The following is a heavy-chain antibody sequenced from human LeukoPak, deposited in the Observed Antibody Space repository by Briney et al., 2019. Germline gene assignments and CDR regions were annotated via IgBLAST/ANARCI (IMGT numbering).Heavy chain of an antibody. CDR2: VRQDGSET. D-gene: IGHD3-22*01. V-gene: IGHV3-7*01. CDR1: GFTFRNFW. CDR3: TTSDESSGTN. Sequence: GGSLRLSCAASGFTFRNFWMSWVRQAPGKGLEWLANVRQDGSETYYLDSVKGRFTISRDNAKNSLYLEMNSLRGEDTAVYYCTTSDESSGTNWGQGTLVTVSS. J-gene: IGHJ4*02.